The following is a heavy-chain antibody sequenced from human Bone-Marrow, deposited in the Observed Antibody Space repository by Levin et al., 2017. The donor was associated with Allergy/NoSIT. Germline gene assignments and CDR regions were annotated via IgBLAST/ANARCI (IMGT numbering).Heavy chain of an antibody. J-gene: IGHJ4*02. V-gene: IGHV3-66*02. Sequence: GGSLRLSCAASGFTVSSNYMSWVRQAPGKGLEWVSVIYSGGSTYYADSVKGRFTISRDNSKNTLYLQMNSLRAEDTAVYYCATSPGYSSGWSPIDYWGQGTLVTVSS. CDR1: GFTVSSNY. D-gene: IGHD6-19*01. CDR3: ATSPGYSSGWSPIDY. CDR2: IYSGGST.